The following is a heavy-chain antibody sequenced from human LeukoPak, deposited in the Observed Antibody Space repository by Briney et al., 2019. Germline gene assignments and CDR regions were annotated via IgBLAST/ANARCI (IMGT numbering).Heavy chain of an antibody. CDR3: ANNRDYGGGRLIFAY. J-gene: IGHJ4*02. Sequence: GGSLRLSCAASGFTFSSYAMSWVRQAPGKGLEWVSGISGSGGYTYYADSVKGRFTISRDNSKNTLYLQVNSLRAEDTAVYYCANNRDYGGGRLIFAYGGQGPLVTV. CDR1: GFTFSSYA. CDR2: ISGSGGYT. V-gene: IGHV3-23*01. D-gene: IGHD1-14*01.